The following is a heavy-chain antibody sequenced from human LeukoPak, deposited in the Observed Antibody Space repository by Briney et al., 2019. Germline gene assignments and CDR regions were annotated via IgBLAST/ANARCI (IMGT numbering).Heavy chain of an antibody. J-gene: IGHJ4*02. CDR3: ARDRTIFGVVINYFDY. Sequence: ASVKVSCKASGYTFTSYGISWVRQAPGQGLEWMGWISAYNGNTNYAQKLQGRVTMTTDTSTSTAYMELRSLRSDDTAVYYCARDRTIFGVVINYFDYWGQGTLVTVSS. D-gene: IGHD3-3*01. CDR2: ISAYNGNT. CDR1: GYTFTSYG. V-gene: IGHV1-18*01.